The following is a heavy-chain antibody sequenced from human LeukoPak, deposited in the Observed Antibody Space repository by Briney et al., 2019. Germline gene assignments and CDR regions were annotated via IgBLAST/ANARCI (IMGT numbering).Heavy chain of an antibody. Sequence: GYYWSWIRQHPGTGLEWIGYIYYSGSTYYNPSLKSRVTISVDTSKNQFSLKLSSVTAADTAVYYCARATVTMIVVVTWGQGTLVTVSS. CDR1: GYY. D-gene: IGHD3-22*01. CDR3: ARATVTMIVVVT. J-gene: IGHJ5*02. CDR2: IYYSGST. V-gene: IGHV4-31*02.